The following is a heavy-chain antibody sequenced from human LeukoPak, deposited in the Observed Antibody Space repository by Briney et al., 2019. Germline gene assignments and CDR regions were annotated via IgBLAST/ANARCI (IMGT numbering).Heavy chain of an antibody. Sequence: GESLKISCKGSGYSFTNYWIGWVRQMPGKGLEWMGTIYPGDSVTRYSASFQGQVTISADKSISTAYLQWSSLKASDTAMYYCARLDRVAVAGTGRYYYYGMDVWGQGTTVTVSS. CDR3: ARLDRVAVAGTGRYYYYGMDV. V-gene: IGHV5-51*01. J-gene: IGHJ6*02. D-gene: IGHD6-19*01. CDR1: GYSFTNYW. CDR2: IYPGDSVT.